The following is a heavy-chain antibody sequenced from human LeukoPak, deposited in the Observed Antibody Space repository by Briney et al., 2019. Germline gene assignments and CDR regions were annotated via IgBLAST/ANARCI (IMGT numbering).Heavy chain of an antibody. V-gene: IGHV3-64D*09. CDR2: MGNFGSST. J-gene: IGHJ4*02. CDR1: GFTSNNYA. CDR3: VKGNLWGSNWYSPDH. D-gene: IGHD3-16*01. Sequence: QPGGSLRLSCSASGFTSNNYAMHCVRQAPGKGLEYVSGMGNFGSSTYYADSVKGRFTISGDNWKNALYLQMSSLRPEDTAVYYCVKGNLWGSNWYSPDHWGQGTLVTVSS.